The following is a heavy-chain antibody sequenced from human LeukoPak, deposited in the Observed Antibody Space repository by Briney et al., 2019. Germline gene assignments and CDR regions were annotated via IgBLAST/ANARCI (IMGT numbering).Heavy chain of an antibody. D-gene: IGHD2-2*01. CDR1: GYSISSGYY. CDR3: ARDRPAV. CDR2: IYYSGST. Sequence: SETLSLTCTVSGYSISSGYYWGWIRQPPGKGLEWIGSIYYSGSTYYNPSLKSRVTISVDTSKNQFSLKLSSVTAADTAVYYCARDRPAVWGQGTLVTVSS. V-gene: IGHV4-38-2*02. J-gene: IGHJ4*02.